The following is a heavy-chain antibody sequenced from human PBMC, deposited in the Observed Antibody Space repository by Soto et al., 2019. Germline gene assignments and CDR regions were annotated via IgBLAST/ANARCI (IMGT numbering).Heavy chain of an antibody. CDR1: GFTFSSYT. CDR2: ISYSSTYI. Sequence: EVQLVESGGDLVKPGGSLRLSCADSGFTFSSYTMNWVRQAPGKGLEWVSSISYSSTYIYYADSVKGRFTNSRDNAKKYRYLQMNSLRAEEAAVYSCARAGLDVTRHFDFWGQGTLVTVAS. D-gene: IGHD2-15*01. V-gene: IGHV3-21*01. J-gene: IGHJ4*02. CDR3: ARAGLDVTRHFDF.